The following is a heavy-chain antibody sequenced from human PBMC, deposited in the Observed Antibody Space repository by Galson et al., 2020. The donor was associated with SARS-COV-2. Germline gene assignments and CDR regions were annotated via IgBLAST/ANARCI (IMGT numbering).Heavy chain of an antibody. Sequence: ASVKVSCKASGYTITSYYMHWVRQAPGQGLEWMGIINPSGGSKSYAQKFQGRVTMTRDTSTSTVYMELSSLRSEDTAVYYCARTKAYDFWSGYQSSGYYYYMDVWGKGTTVTVSS. D-gene: IGHD3-3*01. CDR3: ARTKAYDFWSGYQSSGYYYYMDV. CDR2: INPSGGSK. CDR1: GYTITSYY. V-gene: IGHV1-46*01. J-gene: IGHJ6*03.